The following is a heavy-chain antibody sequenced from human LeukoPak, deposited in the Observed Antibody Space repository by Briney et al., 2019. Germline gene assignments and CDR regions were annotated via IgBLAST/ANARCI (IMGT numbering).Heavy chain of an antibody. CDR1: VCTFSNYS. CDR2: ISYDESEI. Sequence: GGSLRLSCAASVCTFSNYSMHWVRQAPYKGLGWVALISYDESEIYYGDSVKGRFTISRDNSKNMVYLQMNSLRSEDTGVYYCHMSTHGMDVWGQGTTVIVSS. D-gene: IGHD5/OR15-5a*01. J-gene: IGHJ6*02. CDR3: HMSTHGMDV. V-gene: IGHV3-30*03.